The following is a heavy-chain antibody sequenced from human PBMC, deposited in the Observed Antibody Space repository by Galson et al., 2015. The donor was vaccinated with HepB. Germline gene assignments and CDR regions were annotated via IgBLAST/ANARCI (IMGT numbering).Heavy chain of an antibody. CDR3: ARDLFEQSDPYSGPFDS. J-gene: IGHJ4*02. V-gene: IGHV1-69*13. CDR1: GATFYNYT. CDR2: FIPVSQTA. D-gene: IGHD3-16*01. Sequence: SVKVSCKASGATFYNYTINWVRQAPGRGLEWMGRFIPVSQTADYAPRFKGRVTLTADDSTATAYMQLRGLRSEDTAVYYCARDLFEQSDPYSGPFDSRDLGTLLSVAS.